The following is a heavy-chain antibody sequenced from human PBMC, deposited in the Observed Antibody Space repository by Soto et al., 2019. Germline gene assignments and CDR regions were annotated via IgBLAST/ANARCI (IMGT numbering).Heavy chain of an antibody. V-gene: IGHV3-53*04. CDR1: GFTVSSNY. Sequence: PGGSLRLSCAASGFTVSSNYMSWVRQAPGKGLEWVSVIYSGGSTYYADSVKGRFTISRHNSKNTLYLQMNSLRAEDTAVYYCAREPITMVRGEPLPYYGMDVWGQGTTVTVSS. J-gene: IGHJ6*02. CDR2: IYSGGST. CDR3: AREPITMVRGEPLPYYGMDV. D-gene: IGHD3-10*01.